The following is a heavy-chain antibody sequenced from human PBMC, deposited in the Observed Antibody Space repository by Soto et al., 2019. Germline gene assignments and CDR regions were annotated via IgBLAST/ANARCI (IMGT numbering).Heavy chain of an antibody. D-gene: IGHD1-7*01. V-gene: IGHV4-34*01. CDR3: ARDHRITGTTRENWFDP. J-gene: IGHJ5*02. CDR1: GGSFSGYY. Sequence: QVQLQQWGAGLLKPSETLSLTCAVYGGSFSGYYWSWIRQPPGKGLEWIGEINHSGSTNYNPSLKSRVTISVDTSKNQFSLKLSSVTAADTAVYYCARDHRITGTTRENWFDPWGQGTLVTVSS. CDR2: INHSGST.